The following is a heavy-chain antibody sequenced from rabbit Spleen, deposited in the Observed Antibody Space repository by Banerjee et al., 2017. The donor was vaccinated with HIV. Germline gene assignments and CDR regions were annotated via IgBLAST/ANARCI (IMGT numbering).Heavy chain of an antibody. D-gene: IGHD1-1*01. Sequence: QEQLVESGGGLVQPEGSLTLTCTASGFSFSSSYWICWVRQAPGKGLELIACIYADYGSTDYASWAKGRFTISKTSSTTVTLQMTSLTVADTATYFCAMNYVNAFDPWGPGTLVTVS. CDR1: GFSFSSSYW. CDR3: AMNYVNAFDP. V-gene: IGHV1S45*01. J-gene: IGHJ2*01. CDR2: IYADYGST.